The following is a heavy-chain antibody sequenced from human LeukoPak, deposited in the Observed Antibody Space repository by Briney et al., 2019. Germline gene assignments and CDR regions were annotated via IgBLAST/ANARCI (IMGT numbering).Heavy chain of an antibody. D-gene: IGHD3-3*01. CDR3: ARDRASYYDFWSGYYTGIGRFDP. CDR1: GGSISSYY. Sequence: SETLSLTCTVSGGSISSYYWSWIRQPPGKGLEWIGYIYYSGSTNYNPSLKSRVTISVDTSKNQFSLKLSSVTAADTAVYYCARDRASYYDFWSGYYTGIGRFDPWGQGTLVTVSS. J-gene: IGHJ5*02. CDR2: IYYSGST. V-gene: IGHV4-59*12.